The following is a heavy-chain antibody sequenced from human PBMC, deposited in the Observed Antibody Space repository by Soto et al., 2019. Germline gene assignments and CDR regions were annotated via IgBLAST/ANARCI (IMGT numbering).Heavy chain of an antibody. CDR2: ISGSAGST. CDR3: AKEISSTWFPLDS. J-gene: IGHJ4*02. Sequence: WGSLRLSCAASGFTFIDFAISWVRQSPGEGLEWVSSISGSAGSTFYADSVKGRFTISRDNSRNTVSLQMSSLRAEDTAVYYCAKEISSTWFPLDSWGQGTLVTV. D-gene: IGHD6-13*01. V-gene: IGHV3-23*01. CDR1: GFTFIDFA.